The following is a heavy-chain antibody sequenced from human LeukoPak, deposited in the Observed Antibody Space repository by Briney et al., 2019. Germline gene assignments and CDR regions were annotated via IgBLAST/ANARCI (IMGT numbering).Heavy chain of an antibody. CDR2: ISSSSSYI. J-gene: IGHJ4*02. D-gene: IGHD6-19*01. CDR1: GFTFSSYS. CDR3: ARDYSSGWHWGFDY. Sequence: PGGSLRLSCAASGFTFSSYSMNWVRQAPGKGLEWVSSISSSSSYIYYADSVKSRFTISRDNAKNSLYLQMNSQRAEDTAVYYCARDYSSGWHWGFDYWGQGTLVTVSS. V-gene: IGHV3-21*01.